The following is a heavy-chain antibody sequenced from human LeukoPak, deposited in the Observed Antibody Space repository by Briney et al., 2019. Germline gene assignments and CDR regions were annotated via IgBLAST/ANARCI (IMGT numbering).Heavy chain of an antibody. Sequence: GRSLRLSCAASGFTFSSYGMHWVRQAPGKGLEWVAVISYDGSNKYYADSVKGRFTISRDNSKNTLYLQMNSLRAEDTAVYYCAKTRRYSSGPKPGYYYYYYGMDVWGQGTTVTVSS. D-gene: IGHD6-19*01. CDR3: AKTRRYSSGPKPGYYYYYYGMDV. CDR2: ISYDGSNK. CDR1: GFTFSSYG. V-gene: IGHV3-30*18. J-gene: IGHJ6*02.